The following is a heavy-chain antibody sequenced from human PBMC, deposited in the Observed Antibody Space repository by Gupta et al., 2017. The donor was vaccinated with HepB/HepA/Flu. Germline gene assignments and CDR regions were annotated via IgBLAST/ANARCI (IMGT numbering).Heavy chain of an antibody. CDR1: GDSVKTYY. CDR2: IHSTENT. CDR3: ARGGPHGNWGYYIDF. D-gene: IGHD7-27*01. Sequence: QVQLQESGPGLVKPSETLSLTCTVSGDSVKTYYWTWLRQSVGKGLEWIGRIHSTENTNYNPSLESRVAMSIDTSKNQFFLQLTSVTAAETAIYYCARGGPHGNWGYYIDFWGQGALVTVSS. V-gene: IGHV4-4*07. J-gene: IGHJ4*02.